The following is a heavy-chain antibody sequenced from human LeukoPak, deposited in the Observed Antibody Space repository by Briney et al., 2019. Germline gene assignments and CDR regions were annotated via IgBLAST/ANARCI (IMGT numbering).Heavy chain of an antibody. D-gene: IGHD2-15*01. Sequence: SQTLSLTCTVSGDSISSGSYFWSWIRQPAGKGLEWIGSIYYSGSSYYNPSLKSRVTISVDTSKNQFSLKLSSVTAADTAVYYCARHPRSGGSLNYFDYWGQGTLVTVSS. CDR3: ARHPRSGGSLNYFDY. CDR2: IYYSGSS. CDR1: GDSISSGSYF. V-gene: IGHV4-30-2*03. J-gene: IGHJ4*02.